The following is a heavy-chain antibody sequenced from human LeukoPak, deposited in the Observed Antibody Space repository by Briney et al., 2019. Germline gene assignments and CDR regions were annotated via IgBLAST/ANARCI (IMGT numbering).Heavy chain of an antibody. J-gene: IGHJ6*03. Sequence: GGSLRLSCAASGFTFSSYAISWVRQAPGQGLEWMGGIIPIFGTANYAQKFQGRVTITADESTSTAYMELSSLRSEDTAVYYCARGHSIEPYYYYYYMDVWGKGTTVTVSS. CDR3: ARGHSIEPYYYYYYMDV. CDR1: GFTFSSYA. D-gene: IGHD4-11*01. V-gene: IGHV1-69*01. CDR2: IIPIFGTA.